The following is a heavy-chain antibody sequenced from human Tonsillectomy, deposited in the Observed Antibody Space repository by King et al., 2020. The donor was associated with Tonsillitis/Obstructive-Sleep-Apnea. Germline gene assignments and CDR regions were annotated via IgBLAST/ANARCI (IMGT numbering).Heavy chain of an antibody. V-gene: IGHV3-23*04. Sequence: EVQLVESGGGLVQPGGSLRLSCAASGFTFSSYAMSWVRQAPGKGLEWVSAISDSGGGTFYADSVKGRFTISRDNSKNTLYLQMNSLRAEDTAIYYCAKVRGVGFDYWGQGTLVTVSS. CDR2: ISDSGGGT. CDR3: AKVRGVGFDY. J-gene: IGHJ4*02. D-gene: IGHD3-3*01. CDR1: GFTFSSYA.